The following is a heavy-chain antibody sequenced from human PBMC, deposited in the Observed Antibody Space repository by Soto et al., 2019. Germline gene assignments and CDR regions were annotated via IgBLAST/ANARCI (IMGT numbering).Heavy chain of an antibody. CDR1: GYSFTSYW. Sequence: GESLKISCQGSGYSFTSYWIGWVLQIPGKGLEWMGLIYPSDSDTRYSPSFQGQVTFSADRSINTGYLQWPTLKASDTAIYYCAIGTGLRYYPEYWGQGTLVTVSS. D-gene: IGHD1-26*01. CDR3: AIGTGLRYYPEY. CDR2: IYPSDSDT. J-gene: IGHJ4*02. V-gene: IGHV5-51*01.